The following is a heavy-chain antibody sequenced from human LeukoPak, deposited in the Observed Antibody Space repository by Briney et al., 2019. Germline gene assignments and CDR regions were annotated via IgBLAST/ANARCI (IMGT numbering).Heavy chain of an antibody. CDR1: GFPFSSYW. CDR2: IKQDGGEK. J-gene: IGHJ4*02. CDR3: AREDHSNYNY. Sequence: GGSLRLSCAASGFPFSSYWMSWVRQAPGKGLEWVANIKQDGGEKSYVDSVKGRFTISRDNAKNSLYLQMNSLRAEDTAVYYCAREDHSNYNYWGQGTLVTVSS. V-gene: IGHV3-7*01. D-gene: IGHD4-11*01.